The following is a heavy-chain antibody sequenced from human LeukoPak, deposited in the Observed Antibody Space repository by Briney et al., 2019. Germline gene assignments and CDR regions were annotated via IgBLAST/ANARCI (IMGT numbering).Heavy chain of an antibody. CDR1: GFTVSNNY. J-gene: IGHJ4*02. Sequence: GGSLRLSCAASGFTVSNNYMSWVRQAPGKGLEWVSVIYSGGSTYYADSVKGRFTISRDNSKNTLYLQMNSLRAEDTAVYYCASEVVVAATFDYWGQGTLVTVSS. CDR2: IYSGGST. V-gene: IGHV3-53*01. CDR3: ASEVVVAATFDY. D-gene: IGHD2-15*01.